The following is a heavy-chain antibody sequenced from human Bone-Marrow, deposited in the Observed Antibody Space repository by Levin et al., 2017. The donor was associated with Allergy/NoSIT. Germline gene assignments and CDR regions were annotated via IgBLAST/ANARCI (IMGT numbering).Heavy chain of an antibody. Sequence: QAGGSLRLSCTTSGFNFTNYAMTWVRQAPGRGLEWVSVLGTTESQTYYAESVKGRFTISRDDSKSTLYLQMQSLKAEDTAVYYCAKGRSATTKSCYNYWGQGTLVAVSS. J-gene: IGHJ4*02. D-gene: IGHD2-2*02. CDR3: AKGRSATTKSCYNY. V-gene: IGHV3-23*05. CDR1: GFNFTNYA. CDR2: LGTTESQT.